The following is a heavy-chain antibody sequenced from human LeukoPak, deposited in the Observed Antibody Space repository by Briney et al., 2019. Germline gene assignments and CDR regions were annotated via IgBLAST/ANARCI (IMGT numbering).Heavy chain of an antibody. CDR1: GGSLRGHY. V-gene: IGHV4-4*07. Sequence: SETLSLTCTVSGGSLRGHYWTWIRQPAGKGLEWIGHIYASGDTTYNPSLKSRVTMSVDTSKNQFSLKLSSVTAADTAVYYCARDSSGWYFDYWGQGTLVTVSS. D-gene: IGHD6-19*01. J-gene: IGHJ4*02. CDR3: ARDSSGWYFDY. CDR2: IYASGDT.